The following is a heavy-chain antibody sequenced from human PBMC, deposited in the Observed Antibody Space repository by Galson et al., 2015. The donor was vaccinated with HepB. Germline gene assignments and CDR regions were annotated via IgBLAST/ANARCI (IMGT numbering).Heavy chain of an antibody. Sequence: SVKVSCKASGYTFTSYGISWVRQAPGQGLEWMGWISAYNGNTNYAQKLQGRVTMTTDASTSTAYMELRSLRSDDTAVYYCARDGALVQGGHAFDIWGQGTMVTVSS. CDR2: ISAYNGNT. V-gene: IGHV1-18*01. CDR1: GYTFTSYG. CDR3: ARDGALVQGGHAFDI. D-gene: IGHD3-10*01. J-gene: IGHJ3*02.